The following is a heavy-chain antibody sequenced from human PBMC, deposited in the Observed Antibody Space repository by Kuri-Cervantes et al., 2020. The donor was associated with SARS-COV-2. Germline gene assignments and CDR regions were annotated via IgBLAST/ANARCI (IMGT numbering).Heavy chain of an antibody. D-gene: IGHD3-3*01. Sequence: GSLRLSCTVSGGSVSSGSYYWSWIRQPPGKGPEWIGYIYYSGSTNYNPSLKSRVTISVDTSKNQFSLKLSSVTAADTAVYYCARRGTIFGVATFDYWGQGTLVTVSS. V-gene: IGHV4-61*01. CDR1: GGSVSSGSYY. J-gene: IGHJ4*02. CDR3: ARRGTIFGVATFDY. CDR2: IYYSGST.